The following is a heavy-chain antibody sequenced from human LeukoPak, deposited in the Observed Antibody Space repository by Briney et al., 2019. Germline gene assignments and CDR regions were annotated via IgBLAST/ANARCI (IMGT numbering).Heavy chain of an antibody. CDR3: AGSTADSGIAVAGTFDY. CDR2: GDNTGGT. CDR1: GGSFIGHY. D-gene: IGHD6-19*01. J-gene: IGHJ4*02. V-gene: IGHV4-34*01. Sequence: PSETLSLTCAVYGGSFIGHYWSWIRQSPGKGPEWLGEGDNTGGTKYHPSFRSRVTISVDTSQNQFSLKLSSVTAADTAVYYCAGSTADSGIAVAGTFDYWGQGTLVTVSS.